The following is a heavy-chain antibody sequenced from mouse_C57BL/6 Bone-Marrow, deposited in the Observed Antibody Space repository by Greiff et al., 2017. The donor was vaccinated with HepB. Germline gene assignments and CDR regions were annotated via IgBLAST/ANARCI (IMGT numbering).Heavy chain of an antibody. CDR1: GYSFTDYN. CDR3: ARGTTVVEDYYAMDY. J-gene: IGHJ4*01. V-gene: IGHV1-39*01. D-gene: IGHD1-1*01. CDR2: INPNYGTT. Sequence: FQLQQSGPELVKSGASVKISCKASGYSFTDYNMNWVKQSNGKSLEWIGVINPNYGTTSYNQKFKGKATLTVDQSSSTAYMQLNSLTSEDSAVYYCARGTTVVEDYYAMDYWGQGTSVTVSS.